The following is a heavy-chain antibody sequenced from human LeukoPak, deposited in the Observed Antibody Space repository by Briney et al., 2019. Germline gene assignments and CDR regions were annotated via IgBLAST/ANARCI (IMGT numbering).Heavy chain of an antibody. Sequence: PGRPLRLSCAASGFTFGDYAMHWVRQTPGKGLEWVAFVSYDGSWDSYSDSVKGRFTISRDNSKNTLYLQMNSLRAEDTAVYYCARAALPPYSSSWWASYYYYYYGMDVWGQGTTVTVSS. V-gene: IGHV3-30*01. J-gene: IGHJ6*02. D-gene: IGHD6-13*01. CDR2: VSYDGSWD. CDR3: ARAALPPYSSSWWASYYYYYYGMDV. CDR1: GFTFGDYA.